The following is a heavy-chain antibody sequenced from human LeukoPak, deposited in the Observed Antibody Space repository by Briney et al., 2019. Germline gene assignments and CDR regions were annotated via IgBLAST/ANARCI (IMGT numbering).Heavy chain of an antibody. D-gene: IGHD3-3*01. CDR1: GYTFTDYY. CDR3: AMIRRFWSGSPVDYMDV. J-gene: IGHJ6*03. V-gene: IGHV1-69-2*01. CDR2: VDPEDGET. Sequence: ASVKVSCKVSGYTFTDYYMHWVQQAPGKGLEWMGLVDPEDGETIYAEKFQGRVTITADTSTDTAYMELSSLRPGDTAVYYCAMIRRFWSGSPVDYMDVWGKGTTVTVSS.